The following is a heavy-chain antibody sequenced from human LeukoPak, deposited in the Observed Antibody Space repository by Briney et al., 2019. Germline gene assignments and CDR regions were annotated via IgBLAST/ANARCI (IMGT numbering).Heavy chain of an antibody. CDR1: RFTFSSYG. D-gene: IGHD3-22*01. Sequence: GGSLRLSCAASRFTFSSYGMHWVRQAPGKGLEWVAFIRYDGSNKYYADSEKGRFTISRDNSKNTLYLQMNSLRAEDTAVYYCARVLHKRNYDSSDYYGYWGQGTLVTVSS. CDR3: ARVLHKRNYDSSDYYGY. V-gene: IGHV3-30*02. J-gene: IGHJ4*02. CDR2: IRYDGSNK.